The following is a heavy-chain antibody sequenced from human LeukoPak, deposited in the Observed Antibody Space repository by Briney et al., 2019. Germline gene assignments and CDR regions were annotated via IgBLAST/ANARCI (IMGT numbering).Heavy chain of an antibody. D-gene: IGHD3-3*01. CDR2: IKNDGSEI. J-gene: IGHJ4*02. V-gene: IGHV3-7*01. CDR3: ATDRGWRTSGYYLYYFEY. Sequence: GGSLRLSCAASGFVFRNYFMSWVRQAPGKGLEWVASIKNDGSEIYYVDSVRGRYTISRDNTRNSLYLQMSSLRAEDTAVYYCATDRGWRTSGYYLYYFEYWGQGTLVTFSS. CDR1: GFVFRNYF.